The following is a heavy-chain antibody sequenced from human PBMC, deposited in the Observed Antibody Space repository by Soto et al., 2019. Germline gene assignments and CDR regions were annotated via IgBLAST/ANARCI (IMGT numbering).Heavy chain of an antibody. CDR1: EFTVSNNY. CDR3: MNRPRA. Sequence: EVQLVESGGGLVQPGGSLRLSCAASEFTVSNNYMNWVRQAPGKGLEWVSLIYSGGATHYADSVRGRFTISRDNSKNTLYLQRNSLRGEDTAIYYCMNRPRAWGQGTLVTVSS. CDR2: IYSGGAT. D-gene: IGHD6-6*01. J-gene: IGHJ5*02. V-gene: IGHV3-66*01.